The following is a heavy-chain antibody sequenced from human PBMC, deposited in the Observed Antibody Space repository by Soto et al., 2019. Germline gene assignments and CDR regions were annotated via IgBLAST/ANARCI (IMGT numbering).Heavy chain of an antibody. CDR2: IYDSGST. CDR1: GGSISNYY. CDR3: ARDIDSSGYYFPYYGVDV. V-gene: IGHV4-59*12. Sequence: LSRTGTVSGGSISNYYWSWIRQPPGKELEWVGHIYDSGSTNYNPSLKSRVTISVETSKNQVSLNLNAVTAADTAVYYCARDIDSSGYYFPYYGVDVGAQGTSVTVS. D-gene: IGHD3-22*01. J-gene: IGHJ6*02.